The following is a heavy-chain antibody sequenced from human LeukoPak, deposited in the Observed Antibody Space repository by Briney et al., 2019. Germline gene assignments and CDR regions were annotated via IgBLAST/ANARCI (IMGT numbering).Heavy chain of an antibody. D-gene: IGHD6-19*01. CDR1: GYTFTSYD. CDR3: ARSQAVSGYWYFDL. Sequence: ASVMVSCKASGYTFTSYDINWVRQATGQGLEWMGWMNPNSGNTGYPQKFRGRVTMTRNTSISTAYMELSSLRSEDTAVYYCARSQAVSGYWYFDLWGRGTLVTVSS. V-gene: IGHV1-8*01. CDR2: MNPNSGNT. J-gene: IGHJ2*01.